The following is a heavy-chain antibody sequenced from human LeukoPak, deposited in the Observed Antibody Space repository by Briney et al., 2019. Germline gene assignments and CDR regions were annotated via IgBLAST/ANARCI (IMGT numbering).Heavy chain of an antibody. CDR3: AKDMEGIAAAGFDY. CDR1: GFTFDDYA. CDR2: ISWNSGSI. J-gene: IGHJ4*02. D-gene: IGHD6-13*01. V-gene: IGHV3-9*01. Sequence: GGSLRLSCAASGFTFDDYAMHWVRQAPGKGLEWVSGISWNSGSIGYADSVKGRFTISRDNAKNSLYLQMNGLRAEDTALYYCAKDMEGIAAAGFDYWGQGTLVTVSS.